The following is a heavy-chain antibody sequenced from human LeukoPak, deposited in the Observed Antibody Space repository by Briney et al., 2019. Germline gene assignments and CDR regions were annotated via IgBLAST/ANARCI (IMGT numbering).Heavy chain of an antibody. V-gene: IGHV4-61*02. J-gene: IGHJ4*02. CDR2: IYTRGST. Sequence: SQTLSLTCSVSGGSISSGSYYWSWIRQPAGKGLEWIGRIYTRGSTNYNPSLKSRVTISVDTSKNQFSLKLNSVTAADTAIYYCARTYGSDIYSIDCWGQGTLVTVSS. CDR3: ARTYGSDIYSIDC. CDR1: GGSISSGSYY. D-gene: IGHD3-10*01.